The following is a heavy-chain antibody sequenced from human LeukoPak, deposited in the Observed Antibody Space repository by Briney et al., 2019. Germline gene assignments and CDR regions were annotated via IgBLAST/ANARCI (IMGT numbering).Heavy chain of an antibody. CDR3: ATSGPGYHYGMDV. Sequence: SETLSLTCTVSGGSISSSTYYWGWIRQLPGKGLEWIGSIYYSGYTYHNPSLESRVTMSVDTSKNQFSLKLTSVTAADTAVYYCATSGPGYHYGMDVWGQGTTVTVSS. CDR1: GGSISSSTYY. J-gene: IGHJ6*02. V-gene: IGHV4-39*01. D-gene: IGHD2-15*01. CDR2: IYYSGYT.